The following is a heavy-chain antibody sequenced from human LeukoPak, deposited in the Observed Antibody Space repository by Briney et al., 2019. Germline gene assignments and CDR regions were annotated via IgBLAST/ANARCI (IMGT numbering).Heavy chain of an antibody. CDR2: IYYSGST. D-gene: IGHD3-22*01. CDR1: GGSISSGDYY. J-gene: IGHJ4*02. V-gene: IGHV4-30-4*01. Sequence: SSQTLSLTCTVSGGSISSGDYYWSWIRQPPGKGLEWIGYIYYSGSTYYNPSLKSRVTISVDTSKNQFSLKLSSVTAADTAVYYCARSTRRYYYDSRSYLYYFDYWGQGTLVTVSS. CDR3: ARSTRRYYYDSRSYLYYFDY.